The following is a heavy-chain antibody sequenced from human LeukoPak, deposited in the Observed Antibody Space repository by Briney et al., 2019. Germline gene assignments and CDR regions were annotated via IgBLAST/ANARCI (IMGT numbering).Heavy chain of an antibody. D-gene: IGHD3-16*01. CDR1: GFTFSGHW. J-gene: IGHJ3*02. Sequence: GGSLRLSCAASGFTFSGHWMNWVRQAPGKGLEWVANIKYDGSEKYYMDSVKGRFTISRDNAKSSMHLQMNSLRAEDTAVYYCARDRGTGAFDIWGQGTMVTVSS. V-gene: IGHV3-7*01. CDR3: ARDRGTGAFDI. CDR2: IKYDGSEK.